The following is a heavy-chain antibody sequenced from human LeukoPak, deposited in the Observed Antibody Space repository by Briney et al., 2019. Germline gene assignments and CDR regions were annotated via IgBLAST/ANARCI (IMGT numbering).Heavy chain of an antibody. CDR3: ARGGLSHPPYDY. CDR1: GFTFSSYG. V-gene: IGHV3-33*01. D-gene: IGHD6-25*01. CDR2: IWYDGSNK. Sequence: GGSLRLSCAASGFTFSSYGMHWVRQAPGKGLEWVAVIWYDGSNKYYADSVKGRFTISRDNSKNTLYLQMNSLRAEDTAVYYCARGGLSHPPYDYWGQGTLVTVSS. J-gene: IGHJ4*02.